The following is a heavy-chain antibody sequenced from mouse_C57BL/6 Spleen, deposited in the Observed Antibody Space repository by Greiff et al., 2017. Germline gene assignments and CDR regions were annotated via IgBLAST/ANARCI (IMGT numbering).Heavy chain of an antibody. Sequence: VHLVESGPGLVQPSQSLSITCTVSGFSLTSYGVHWVRQSPGKGLEWLGVIWSGGSTDYNAAFISRLSISKDNSKSQVFFKMNSLQADDTAIYYCARGGLRLVFDYWGQGTTLTVSS. V-gene: IGHV2-2*01. CDR1: GFSLTSYG. J-gene: IGHJ2*01. CDR2: IWSGGST. CDR3: ARGGLRLVFDY. D-gene: IGHD1-2*01.